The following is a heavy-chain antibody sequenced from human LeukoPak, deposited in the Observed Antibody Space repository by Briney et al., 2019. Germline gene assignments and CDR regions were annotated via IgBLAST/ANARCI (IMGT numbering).Heavy chain of an antibody. J-gene: IGHJ3*02. D-gene: IGHD3-22*01. CDR2: IWYDGSNK. CDR1: GFTFSSYG. Sequence: GGSLRLSCAASGFTFSSYGMHWVRQAPGKGLEWVAVIWYDGSNKYYADSVKGRFTISRDNSKNTLYLQMNSLRAEDTAVYYCARDSCDSSGYYYERGAFDIWGQGTMVTVSS. V-gene: IGHV3-33*01. CDR3: ARDSCDSSGYYYERGAFDI.